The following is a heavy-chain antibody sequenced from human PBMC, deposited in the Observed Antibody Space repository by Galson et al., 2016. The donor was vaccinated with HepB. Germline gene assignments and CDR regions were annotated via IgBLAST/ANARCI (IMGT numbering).Heavy chain of an antibody. CDR3: ARPYTYYFGSGSYFDVLHYGMDV. D-gene: IGHD3-10*01. V-gene: IGHV3-30-3*01. J-gene: IGHJ6*02. CDR2: ISYDGNTK. CDR1: GFTFSTYA. Sequence: SLRLSCAASGFTFSTYAMHWVRQAPGKGLEWVAVISYDGNTKYYAASVNGRFTIARDNSENTLYLQMHSLRAEDTAFYYCARPYTYYFGSGSYFDVLHYGMDVWGQGTTVTVSS.